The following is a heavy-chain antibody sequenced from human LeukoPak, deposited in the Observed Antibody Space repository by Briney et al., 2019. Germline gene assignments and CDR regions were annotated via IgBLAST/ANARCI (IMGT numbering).Heavy chain of an antibody. CDR2: IYNSGST. Sequence: PSETLSLTCNLSGGSIRSRTYYRGWIRQPPGKGLEWIGSIYNSGSTYYNPSLKSRVTIAVDTSKNQFSLKLSPVTAADTAVYYCARHSWGLPPAEFFQHWGQGTLVTVSS. D-gene: IGHD3-16*01. CDR1: GGSIRSRTYY. CDR3: ARHSWGLPPAEFFQH. J-gene: IGHJ1*01. V-gene: IGHV4-39*01.